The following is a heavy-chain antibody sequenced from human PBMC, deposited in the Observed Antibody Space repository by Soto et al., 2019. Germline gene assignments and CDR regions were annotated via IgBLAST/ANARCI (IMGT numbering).Heavy chain of an antibody. D-gene: IGHD6-19*01. V-gene: IGHV3-23*01. CDR1: GFTFSSYA. Sequence: EVQLLESGGGLVQLGGSLRLSCAASGFTFSSYAMNWVRQAPGKGLEWVSVISGSGGSTYYADSVKGRFTISRDNSKNTLYLQMNSLRAEDTAVYYCASRSSGWYFDYWGQGTLVTVSS. CDR2: ISGSGGST. J-gene: IGHJ4*02. CDR3: ASRSSGWYFDY.